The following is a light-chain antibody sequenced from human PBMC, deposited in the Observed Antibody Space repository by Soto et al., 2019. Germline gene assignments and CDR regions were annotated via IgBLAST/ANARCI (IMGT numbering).Light chain of an antibody. Sequence: DIQMTQSPSTLSASVGDRVTITCRASQSVSIWLAWYQQKPGKAPKLLIHKASNLENGVPSRFSGSGSGTDFTLTISRLQPDDFATYYCHQYDIYPVTFGGGTKVEIK. J-gene: IGKJ4*01. CDR1: QSVSIW. CDR3: HQYDIYPVT. V-gene: IGKV1-5*03. CDR2: KAS.